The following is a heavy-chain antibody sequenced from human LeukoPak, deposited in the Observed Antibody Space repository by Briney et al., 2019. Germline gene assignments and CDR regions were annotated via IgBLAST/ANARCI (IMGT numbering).Heavy chain of an antibody. D-gene: IGHD1-26*01. V-gene: IGHV3-49*04. CDR3: TRGRRATHDY. Sequence: QSGGSLRLSCAASGFTFSSYGMSWVRQAPGKGLEWVGFIRSKAYGGTTEYAASVKGRFTISRDDSKSIAYLQMNSLKTDDTAVYYCTRGRRATHDYWGQGTLVTVSS. J-gene: IGHJ4*02. CDR2: IRSKAYGGTT. CDR1: GFTFSSYG.